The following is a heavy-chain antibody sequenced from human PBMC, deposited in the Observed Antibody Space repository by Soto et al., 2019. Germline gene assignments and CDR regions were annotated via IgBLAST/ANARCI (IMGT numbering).Heavy chain of an antibody. CDR3: ARPEYGSGIDSWFDP. Sequence: PSETLSLTCTVSGGSISSSSYYWGWIRQPPGKGLEWIGSIYYSGSTYYNPSLKSRVTISVDTSKNQFSLKLSSVTAADTAVYYCARPEYGSGIDSWFDPRGQGTLVTVSS. CDR1: GGSISSSSYY. V-gene: IGHV4-39*01. D-gene: IGHD3-10*01. J-gene: IGHJ5*02. CDR2: IYYSGST.